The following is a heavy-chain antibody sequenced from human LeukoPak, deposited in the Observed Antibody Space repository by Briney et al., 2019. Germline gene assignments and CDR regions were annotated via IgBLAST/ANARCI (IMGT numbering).Heavy chain of an antibody. V-gene: IGHV4-39*01. D-gene: IGHD6-19*01. Sequence: PSETLSLTSIVSGGSISSSGYYWGWIRQPPGKGLEWIGSMYYSGSTYHNPSLMSRATISVDTSKNQFSLRLSSVTAADTAVYYCARGHRAIGIAVAGYLEYFQHWGQGTLVTVSS. CDR3: ARGHRAIGIAVAGYLEYFQH. CDR1: GGSISSSGYY. J-gene: IGHJ1*01. CDR2: MYYSGST.